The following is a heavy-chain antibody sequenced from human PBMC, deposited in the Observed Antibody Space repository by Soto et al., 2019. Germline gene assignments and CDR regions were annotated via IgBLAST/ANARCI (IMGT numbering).Heavy chain of an antibody. D-gene: IGHD3-3*01. CDR3: ARAMGRFLEWLLPEPYYYYYGMDV. J-gene: IGHJ6*02. CDR1: GGSISSGDYY. CDR2: IYYSGST. Sequence: SVTLSLTCTVSGGSISSGDYYWCWIRQPPGKGLEWIGYIYYSGSTYYNPSLKSRVTISVDTSKNQFSLKLSSVTAADTAVYYCARAMGRFLEWLLPEPYYYYYGMDVWGQGTTVTVSS. V-gene: IGHV4-30-4*01.